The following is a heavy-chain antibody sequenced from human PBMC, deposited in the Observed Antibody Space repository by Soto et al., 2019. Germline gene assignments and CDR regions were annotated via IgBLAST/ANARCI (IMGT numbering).Heavy chain of an antibody. J-gene: IGHJ5*02. V-gene: IGHV4-34*01. CDR3: ARDRQRITIFGAPADPSMGFDA. Sequence: PSETLSLTCAVYGGSFSGYYWTWIRQPPGKGLEWIGEINHSGITNYNPSLKSRITISVDTSKNHFSLKLSSVTAADTAFYYCARDRQRITIFGAPADPSMGFDAWGQGTLVTVSS. CDR2: INHSGIT. CDR1: GGSFSGYY. D-gene: IGHD3-3*01.